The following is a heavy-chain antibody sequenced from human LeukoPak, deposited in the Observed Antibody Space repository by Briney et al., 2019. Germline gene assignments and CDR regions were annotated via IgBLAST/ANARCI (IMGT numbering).Heavy chain of an antibody. D-gene: IGHD5-12*01. V-gene: IGHV3-48*01. CDR2: IRSSSET. J-gene: IGHJ5*02. CDR1: GFIFSQYS. Sequence: AGGSLRLSCAASGFIFSQYSMNWARQAPGKGLEWVSHIRSSSETFYADSVKGRFTISRDNARNSLYLQMNNLRGEDTAIYYCARDAGNSGYGCDLWGQGTLVTVSS. CDR3: ARDAGNSGYGCDL.